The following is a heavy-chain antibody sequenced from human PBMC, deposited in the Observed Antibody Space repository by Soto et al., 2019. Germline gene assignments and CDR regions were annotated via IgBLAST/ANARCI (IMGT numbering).Heavy chain of an antibody. CDR2: INSDGSVS. V-gene: IGHV3-74*02. CDR1: GFTFSNYW. Sequence: EVQLVESGGGLVQPGGSLRLSCAASGFTFSNYWMYWVRQAPGKGLEWVSRINSDGSVSSHADSVKGRLTISRDNVKNTLDLHMDSLSAEDTAVYYCARGDCVGGTCYSLAGSFYYYMDVWGKGTTVTVFS. D-gene: IGHD2-15*01. CDR3: ARGDCVGGTCYSLAGSFYYYMDV. J-gene: IGHJ6*03.